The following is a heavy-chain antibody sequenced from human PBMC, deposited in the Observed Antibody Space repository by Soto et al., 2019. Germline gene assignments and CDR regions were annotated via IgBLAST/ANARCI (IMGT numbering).Heavy chain of an antibody. CDR3: TRDHDYSSLDKKEGDAFDI. J-gene: IGHJ3*02. Sequence: GGSLRLSCTASGFTFGDYAMSWFRQAPGKGLEWVGFIRSKAYGGTTEYAASVKGRFTISRDDSKSIAYLQMNSLKTEDTAVYYCTRDHDYSSLDKKEGDAFDIWGQGTMVTVSS. CDR2: IRSKAYGGTT. D-gene: IGHD4-4*01. CDR1: GFTFGDYA. V-gene: IGHV3-49*03.